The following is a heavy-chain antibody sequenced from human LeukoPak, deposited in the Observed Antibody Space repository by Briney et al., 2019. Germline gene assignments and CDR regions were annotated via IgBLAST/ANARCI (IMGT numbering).Heavy chain of an antibody. CDR3: ARDYGYSGYDLRY. CDR2: ISSSSSYI. J-gene: IGHJ4*02. CDR1: GYSISSGYY. Sequence: ETLSLTCSVSGYSISSGYYWGWIRQPPGKGLEWVSSISSSSSYIYYADSVKGRFTISRDNAKNSLYLQMNSLRAEDTAVYYCARDYGYSGYDLRYWGQGTLVTVSS. V-gene: IGHV3-21*01. D-gene: IGHD5-12*01.